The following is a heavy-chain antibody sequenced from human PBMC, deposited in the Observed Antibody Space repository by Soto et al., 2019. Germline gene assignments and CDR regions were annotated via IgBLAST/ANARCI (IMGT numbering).Heavy chain of an antibody. Sequence: QVQLVESGGGVVQPGRSLRLSCAASGFTFSSYAMHWVRQAPGKGLEWVAVISYDGSNKYYADSVKGRFIISRDNSKNALYLQINSLRAEDTAVYYCARGRTSYWYFDLWGRGTLGTVCS. CDR2: ISYDGSNK. CDR3: ARGRTSYWYFDL. V-gene: IGHV3-30-3*01. J-gene: IGHJ2*01. CDR1: GFTFSSYA. D-gene: IGHD2-2*01.